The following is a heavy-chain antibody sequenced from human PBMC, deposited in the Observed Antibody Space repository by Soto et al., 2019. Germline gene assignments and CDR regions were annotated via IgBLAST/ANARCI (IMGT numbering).Heavy chain of an antibody. CDR3: ARASVTMVRGLLFDY. D-gene: IGHD3-10*01. Sequence: QVQLVESGGGVVQPGRSLRLSCAASGFTFSSYGMHWVRQAPGKGLEGVAVIWYDGSNKYYADSVKGRFTISRDNSKNTLYLQMNSLRAEDTAVYYCARASVTMVRGLLFDYWGQGTLVTVSS. CDR2: IWYDGSNK. V-gene: IGHV3-33*01. J-gene: IGHJ4*02. CDR1: GFTFSSYG.